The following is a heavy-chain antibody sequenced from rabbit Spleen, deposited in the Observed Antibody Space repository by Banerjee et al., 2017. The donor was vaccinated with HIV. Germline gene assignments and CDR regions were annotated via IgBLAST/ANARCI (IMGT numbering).Heavy chain of an antibody. Sequence: VESGGGLVKPGGTLTLTCKASGIDFTNYYNMYWVRQAPGKGLEWVVCIDAGSGGFTYFATWAKGQFTISKTSSTTVTLQMTSLTAADTATYFCARDTASSFSSYGMDLWGPGTLVTVS. CDR3: ARDTASSFSSYGMDL. J-gene: IGHJ6*01. CDR1: GIDFTNYYN. D-gene: IGHD8-1*01. V-gene: IGHV1S40*01. CDR2: IDAGSGGFT.